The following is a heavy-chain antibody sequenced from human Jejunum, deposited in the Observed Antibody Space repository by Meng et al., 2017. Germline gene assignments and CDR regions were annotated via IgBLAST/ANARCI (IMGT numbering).Heavy chain of an antibody. CDR1: GFIFSNFE. CDR3: ARQFNYDYWSGYSSYYFDY. Sequence: GSLRLSCAASGFIFSNFEMNWVRQAPGKGLEWVSYISSSGSTIYYADSVKGRFTISRDNAKNSLFLQMNSLRADDTAVYYCARQFNYDYWSGYSSYYFDYWGQGTLVTVSS. J-gene: IGHJ4*02. CDR2: ISSSGSTI. V-gene: IGHV3-48*03. D-gene: IGHD3-3*01.